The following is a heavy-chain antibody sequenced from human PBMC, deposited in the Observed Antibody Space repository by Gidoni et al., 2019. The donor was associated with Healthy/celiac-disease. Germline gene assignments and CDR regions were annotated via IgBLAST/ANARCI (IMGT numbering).Heavy chain of an antibody. CDR2: ISGSGGST. Sequence: EVQLLESGGGLVQPGGSLRPPCAASGFTFSSYAMSWVRQAPGKGLEWVSAISGSGGSTYYADSVKGRFTISRDNSKNTLYLQMNSLRAEDTAVYYCAKASSLWFGELTGYWGQGTLVTVSS. D-gene: IGHD3-10*01. CDR1: GFTFSSYA. J-gene: IGHJ4*02. CDR3: AKASSLWFGELTGY. V-gene: IGHV3-23*01.